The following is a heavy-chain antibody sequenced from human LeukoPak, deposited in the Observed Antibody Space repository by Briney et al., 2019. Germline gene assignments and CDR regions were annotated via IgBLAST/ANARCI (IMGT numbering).Heavy chain of an antibody. J-gene: IGHJ5*02. CDR1: GYTFTGYY. CDR2: INPNSGGT. CDR3: ARTSLLRIAAAVTFDP. D-gene: IGHD6-13*01. Sequence: GASVKVSCKASGYTFTGYYMHWVRQAPGQGLEWMGWINPNSGGTNYAQKFQGRVTMTRDTSISTAYMELSRLRSDDTAVYYCARTSLLRIAAAVTFDPWGQGTLVTVS. V-gene: IGHV1-2*02.